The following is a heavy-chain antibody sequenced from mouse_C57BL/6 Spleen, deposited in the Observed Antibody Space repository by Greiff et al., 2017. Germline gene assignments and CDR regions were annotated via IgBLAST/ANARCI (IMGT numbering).Heavy chain of an antibody. CDR1: GYTFTSYW. J-gene: IGHJ2*01. V-gene: IGHV1-59*01. CDR2: IDPSDSSP. CDR3: ARNPTPYYFDY. Sequence: QVQLKQPGAELVRPGTSVKLSCKASGYTFTSYWMHWVKQRPGQGLEWIGVIDPSDSSPNYNQKFKGKATLTVDTSSSTAYMQLSSLTSEDSAVYYCARNPTPYYFDYWGQGTTLTVSS.